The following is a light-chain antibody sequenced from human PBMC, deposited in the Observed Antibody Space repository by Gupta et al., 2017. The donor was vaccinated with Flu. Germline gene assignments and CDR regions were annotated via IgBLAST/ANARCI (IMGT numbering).Light chain of an antibody. CDR1: SVRTYY. CDR3: ISRDRSGIHLV. J-gene: IGLJ1*01. V-gene: IGLV3-19*01. CDR2: GQN. Sequence: GQPVRITCQGDSVRTYYASWYQQKPGQAPMLVFYGQNSRPSGIPDRFSGSSSGNTASLTITGAQAEDEADYFCISRDRSGIHLVFGAGTKVSVL.